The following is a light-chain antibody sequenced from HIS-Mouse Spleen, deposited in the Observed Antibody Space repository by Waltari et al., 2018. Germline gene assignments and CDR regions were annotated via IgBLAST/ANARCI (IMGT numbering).Light chain of an antibody. CDR2: GAS. J-gene: IGKJ1*01. V-gene: IGKV3-15*01. CDR1: QSVSSN. CDR3: QQYKIWVPWT. Sequence: EIDMTPSPPTLSVSPGETATLSCRASQSVSSNLAWYQQKPGQAPRLLIYGASTRATGIPVRFSGSGSGKEFTFTSSSWQSEDVAVYYCQQYKIWVPWTFGQGTKVEIK.